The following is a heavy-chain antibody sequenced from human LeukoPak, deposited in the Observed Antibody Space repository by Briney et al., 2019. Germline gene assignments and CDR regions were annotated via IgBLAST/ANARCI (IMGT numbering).Heavy chain of an antibody. CDR3: ARALQGELDY. V-gene: IGHV4-39*07. CDR1: GGSISSSSYY. CDR2: IYYSGST. D-gene: IGHD2-21*01. Sequence: AETLSLTCTVSGGSISSSSYYWGWIRQPPGKGLEWIGSIYYSGSTYYNPSLKSRVTISVDKSKNQFSLKLSSVTAADTAVYYCARALQGELDYWGQGTLVTVSS. J-gene: IGHJ4*02.